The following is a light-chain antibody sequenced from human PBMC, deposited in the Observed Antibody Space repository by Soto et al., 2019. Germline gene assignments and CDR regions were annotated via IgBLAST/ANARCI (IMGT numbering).Light chain of an antibody. V-gene: IGKV3-20*01. CDR3: EQYGSSPRT. CDR1: QSISSK. Sequence: EIVMTQSPATLSVSPGERATLSCRASQSISSKLAWYQQKPGQAPRLLIYGASMRATGIPARFSGSGSGTDFTLTISGLEPEDSAVYYCEQYGSSPRTFGQGTKVDIK. J-gene: IGKJ1*01. CDR2: GAS.